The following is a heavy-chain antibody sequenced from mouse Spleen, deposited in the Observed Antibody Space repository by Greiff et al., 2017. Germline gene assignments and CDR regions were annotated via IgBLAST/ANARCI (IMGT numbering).Heavy chain of an antibody. CDR3: ARGGNYVRYYAMDY. D-gene: IGHD2-1*01. CDR1: GFSLTSYG. V-gene: IGHV2-6-1*01. CDR2: IWSDGST. J-gene: IGHJ4*01. Sequence: VQLQESGPGLVAPSQSLSITCTISGFSLTSYGVHWVRQPPGKGLEWLVVIWSDGSTTYNSALKSRLSISKDNSKSQVFLKMNSLQTDDTAMYYCARGGNYVRYYAMDYWGQGTSVTVSS.